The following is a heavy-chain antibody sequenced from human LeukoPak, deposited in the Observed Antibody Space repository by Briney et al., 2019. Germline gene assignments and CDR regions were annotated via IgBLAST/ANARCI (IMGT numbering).Heavy chain of an antibody. CDR1: GGSVSNYY. J-gene: IGHJ4*02. CDR2: VYYTGST. Sequence: ASETLSLTCSVSGGSVSNYYRSWIRQPPGKGLEWIGYVYYTGSTNYNPSLKSRVTMFEDKSKNQFSLRLYSVTVADTAVYYCARHFAYSSSSYFDYWGQGCLVTVSS. CDR3: ARHFAYSSSSYFDY. V-gene: IGHV4-59*08. D-gene: IGHD6-6*01.